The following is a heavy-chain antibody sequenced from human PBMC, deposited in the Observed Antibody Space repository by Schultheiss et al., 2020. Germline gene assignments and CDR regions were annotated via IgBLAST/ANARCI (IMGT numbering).Heavy chain of an antibody. Sequence: SETLSLTCTVSGGSVSSGSYYWSWIRQPPGKGLEWIGNIYYSGSTNYNPSLKSRVTISVDTSKNQFSLKLSSVTAADTAVYYCARDDTGLYDYWGQGTLVNVSS. CDR1: GGSVSSGSYY. V-gene: IGHV4-61*01. CDR3: ARDDTGLYDY. J-gene: IGHJ4*02. CDR2: IYYSGST.